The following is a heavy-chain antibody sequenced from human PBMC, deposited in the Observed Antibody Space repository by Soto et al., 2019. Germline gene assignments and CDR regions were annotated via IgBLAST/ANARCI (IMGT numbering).Heavy chain of an antibody. D-gene: IGHD4-17*01. CDR3: ARGIKYGDYSRWFDP. J-gene: IGHJ5*02. Sequence: SETLSLTCAVSGGSISRGGYSWSWIRQPPGKGLEWIGYIYHSGSTYYNPSLKSRVTISVDTSMSTAYMELSSLRSEDTAVYYCARGIKYGDYSRWFDPWGPGTLVTVSS. CDR1: GGSISRGGYS. CDR2: IYHSGST. V-gene: IGHV4-30-2*05.